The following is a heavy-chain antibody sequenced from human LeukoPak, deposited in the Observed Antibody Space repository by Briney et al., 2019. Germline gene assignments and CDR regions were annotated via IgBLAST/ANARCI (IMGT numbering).Heavy chain of an antibody. D-gene: IGHD2-15*01. CDR2: IYGGGST. CDR3: ARLLPASLHYFDY. V-gene: IGHV3-53*01. Sequence: PGGSLLLSSAVSGFISSSSCWSLVRPTREKGLECVSVIYGGGSTYSADSVEGRFTISRDSSNNALYLQMNRLRVEDTAVYYCARLLPASLHYFDYWGQGSLVTVSS. CDR1: GFISSSSC. J-gene: IGHJ4*02.